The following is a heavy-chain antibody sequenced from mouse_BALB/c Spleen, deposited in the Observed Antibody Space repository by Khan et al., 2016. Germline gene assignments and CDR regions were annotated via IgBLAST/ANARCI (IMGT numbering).Heavy chain of an antibody. Sequence: QVQLQQSGPELVKPGASVKMSCKASGYTFTDYVISWVKQRTGQGLEWIGEIYPGSGSTYYKEKFKGKATLTADKSSNTAYIQLSSLTSEDSAVYFGANGLGAMDYWGQGTSVTVSS. CDR1: GYTFTDYV. CDR2: IYPGSGST. CDR3: ANGLGAMDY. D-gene: IGHD2-2*01. V-gene: IGHV1-81*01. J-gene: IGHJ4*01.